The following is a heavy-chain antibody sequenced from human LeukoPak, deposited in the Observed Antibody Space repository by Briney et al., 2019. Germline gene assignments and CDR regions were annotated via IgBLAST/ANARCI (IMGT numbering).Heavy chain of an antibody. CDR1: GFTFSDYY. CDR3: AKGHGEVTLYQ. Sequence: GGSLRLSCAASGFTFSDYYMNWIRQPPRKGLEWVSYISTSGTTIYYADSVKGRFTISRDNAKNSLYLRMDSLRAEDTAVYYCAKGHGEVTLYQWGQGTLVSVSS. CDR2: ISTSGTTI. D-gene: IGHD2-2*02. J-gene: IGHJ4*02. V-gene: IGHV3-11*01.